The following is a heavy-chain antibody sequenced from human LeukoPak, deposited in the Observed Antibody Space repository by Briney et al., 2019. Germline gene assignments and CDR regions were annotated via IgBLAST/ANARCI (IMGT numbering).Heavy chain of an antibody. D-gene: IGHD3-22*01. V-gene: IGHV1-69*06. J-gene: IGHJ4*02. CDR3: AREGDSSGYYEQFDY. Sequence: SVKVSCKASGGTLSSYAISWVRQAPGQGLEWMGGIIPNFGTANYAQKFQGRVTITADKSTSTAYMELSSLRSEDTAVYYCAREGDSSGYYEQFDYWGQGTLVTVSS. CDR1: GGTLSSYA. CDR2: IIPNFGTA.